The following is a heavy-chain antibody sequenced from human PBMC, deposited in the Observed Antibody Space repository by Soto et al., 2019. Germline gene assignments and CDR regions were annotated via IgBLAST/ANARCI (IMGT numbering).Heavy chain of an antibody. V-gene: IGHV1-3*01. CDR1: GYTFTSYA. J-gene: IGHJ4*02. CDR3: ARAGYLDWLMYYFDY. Sequence: ASVKVSCKASGYTFTSYAMHWVRQAPGQRLEWMGWINAGNGNTKYSQKFQGRVTITRDTSASTAYMELSSLRSEDTAVYYCARAGYLDWLMYYFDYWGQGTLVTVSS. D-gene: IGHD3-9*01. CDR2: INAGNGNT.